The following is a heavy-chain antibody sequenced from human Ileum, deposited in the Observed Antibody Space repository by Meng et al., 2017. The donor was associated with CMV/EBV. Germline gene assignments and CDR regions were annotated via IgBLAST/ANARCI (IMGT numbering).Heavy chain of an antibody. J-gene: IGHJ4*02. CDR1: GFDFSNYW. CDR3: ARLAGNRKAFDF. D-gene: IGHD2-15*01. V-gene: IGHV3-74*01. Sequence: WAASGFDFSNYWMHWVRQVPGKGLEWVSRIDNDGSLTTYAGSVKGRFTISRDNTENTLYLQMNNLRGEDTAVYYCARLAGNRKAFDFWGQGTLVTVSS. CDR2: IDNDGSLT.